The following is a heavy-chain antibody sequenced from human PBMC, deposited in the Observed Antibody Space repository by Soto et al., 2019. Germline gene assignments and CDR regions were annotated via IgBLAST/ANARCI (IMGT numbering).Heavy chain of an antibody. CDR1: GFTFSSYG. V-gene: IGHV3-30*18. D-gene: IGHD3-22*01. J-gene: IGHJ6*02. CDR2: ISYDGSNK. CDR3: AKDFKEWLLLRGSNDYYYYGMDV. Sequence: GGSLRLSCAASGFTFSSYGMHWVRQAPGKGLEWVAVISYDGSNKYYADSVEGRFTISRDNSKNTLYLQMNSPRAEDTAVYYCAKDFKEWLLLRGSNDYYYYGMDVWGQGTTVTVSS.